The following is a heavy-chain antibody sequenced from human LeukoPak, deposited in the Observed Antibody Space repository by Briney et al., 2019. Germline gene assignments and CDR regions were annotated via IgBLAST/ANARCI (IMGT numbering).Heavy chain of an antibody. CDR2: INSDGSTT. CDR1: GFTFSSYS. J-gene: IGHJ3*02. Sequence: GGSLRLSCAASGFTFSSYSIHWVRQAAGKGLVWVSRINSDGSTTSYADSVKGRFTISRDNAKNTLYLQMNSLRAEDTAVYYCAREMRDAFDIWGQGTMVTVSS. V-gene: IGHV3-74*01. CDR3: AREMRDAFDI.